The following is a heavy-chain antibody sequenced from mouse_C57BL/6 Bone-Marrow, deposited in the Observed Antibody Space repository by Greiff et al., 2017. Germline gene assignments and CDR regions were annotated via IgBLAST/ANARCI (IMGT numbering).Heavy chain of an antibody. CDR2: IHPSDSDT. Sequence: QVQLQQPGAELVKPGASVKVSCKASGYTFTSYWMHWVKQRPGQGLEWIGRIHPSDSDTNYNQKFKGKATLTVDKSSSTAYMPRSSLTSEDSAVYYCAIGYYGSSLGWYFDVWGTGTTVTVSS. CDR1: GYTFTSYW. D-gene: IGHD1-1*01. V-gene: IGHV1-74*01. CDR3: AIGYYGSSLGWYFDV. J-gene: IGHJ1*03.